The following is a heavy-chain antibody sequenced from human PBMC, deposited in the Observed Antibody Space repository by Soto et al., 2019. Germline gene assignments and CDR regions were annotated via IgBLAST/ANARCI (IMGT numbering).Heavy chain of an antibody. Sequence: EAQLLQSGGGLVPPGGSLRLSCVASGFAFGNYPMAWVRQTPGKGLQWISTISGSGDMTDYEDSVRGRFTVSIDHSKDTVHLQMTSLRADDTAVYYCAKDRTMARGIRAFDIWGQGTTVTISS. CDR3: AKDRTMARGIRAFDI. V-gene: IGHV3-23*01. D-gene: IGHD3-10*01. CDR1: GFAFGNYP. CDR2: ISGSGDMT. J-gene: IGHJ3*02.